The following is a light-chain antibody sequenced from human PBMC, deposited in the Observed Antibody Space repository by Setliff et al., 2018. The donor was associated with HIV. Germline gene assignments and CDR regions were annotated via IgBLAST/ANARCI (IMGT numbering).Light chain of an antibody. CDR1: TPNSGSNV. CDR2: SNN. CDR3: GTWDDTLNGYV. Sequence: QSVLTQPPSASGTPGQRVTISCSGSTPNSGSNVVSWYQHLPGAAPKLLIYSNNQRLSGVPDRFSGSKSGTSASLAISGLQSEDEGDYYCGTWDDTLNGYVFGTGTKV. V-gene: IGLV1-44*01. J-gene: IGLJ1*01.